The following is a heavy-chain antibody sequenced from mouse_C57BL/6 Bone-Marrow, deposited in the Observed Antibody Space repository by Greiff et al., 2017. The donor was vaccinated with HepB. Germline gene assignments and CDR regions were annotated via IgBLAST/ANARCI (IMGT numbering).Heavy chain of an antibody. Sequence: QVQLQQSGAELARPGASVKLSCKASGYTFTSYGISWVKQRTGQGLEWIGEIYPRSGNTYYNEKFKGKATLTADKSSSTAYMELRSLTSEDSAVYFWARGIYYDYWYFDVWGTGTTVTVSS. CDR1: GYTFTSYG. CDR2: IYPRSGNT. J-gene: IGHJ1*03. CDR3: ARGIYYDYWYFDV. D-gene: IGHD2-4*01. V-gene: IGHV1-81*01.